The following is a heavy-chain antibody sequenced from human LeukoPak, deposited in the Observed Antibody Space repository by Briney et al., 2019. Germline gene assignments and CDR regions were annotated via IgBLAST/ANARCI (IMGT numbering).Heavy chain of an antibody. J-gene: IGHJ4*02. CDR3: ARNNDYGDHWYFDY. V-gene: IGHV3-23*01. D-gene: IGHD4-17*01. CDR2: SGSGGNT. CDR1: GFTFSTFA. Sequence: GGSLRLSCAASGFTFSTFAMSWVRQAPGKGLEWVSGSGSGGNTYYADSVKGRFTISRDNSKNSLYLQMNSLRAEDTAVYYCARNNDYGDHWYFDYWGQGTLVTVSS.